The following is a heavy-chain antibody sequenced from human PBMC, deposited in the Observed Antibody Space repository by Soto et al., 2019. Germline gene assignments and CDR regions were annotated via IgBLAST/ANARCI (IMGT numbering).Heavy chain of an antibody. CDR3: AADLGSGIYYGHPIDY. D-gene: IGHD3-10*01. CDR1: GFTFTSSA. Sequence: ASVKVSCKASGFTFTSSAVQWVRQARGQRLEWIGWIVVGSGNTNYAQKFQERVTVTRDMSTSAAYMELSSLRSEDTAVYYCAADLGSGIYYGHPIDYGGKGTLVNVSS. V-gene: IGHV1-58*01. CDR2: IVVGSGNT. J-gene: IGHJ4*02.